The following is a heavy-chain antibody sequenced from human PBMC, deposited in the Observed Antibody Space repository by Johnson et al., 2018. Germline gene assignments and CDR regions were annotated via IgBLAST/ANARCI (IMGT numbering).Heavy chain of an antibody. D-gene: IGHD6-19*01. CDR1: GFTFSSYG. CDR2: ISYDGSKK. Sequence: QLVESGGGVVQPGRSLRLSCAASGFTFSSYGMHWVRQAPGKGLEWVAVISYDGSKKYYADSVKGRFTISRDNSKNTLYLQMNSLRAEDTAVYYCAKDMGSSWLVGYFQHWGQGTLVTVSS. V-gene: IGHV3-30*18. CDR3: AKDMGSSWLVGYFQH. J-gene: IGHJ1*01.